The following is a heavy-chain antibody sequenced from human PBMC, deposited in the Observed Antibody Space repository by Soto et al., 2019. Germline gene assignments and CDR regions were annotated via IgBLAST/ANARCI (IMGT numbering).Heavy chain of an antibody. CDR3: ERVTGYNVPDY. CDR1: GHTFSSYA. V-gene: IGHV1-3*01. CDR2: INAGNGNT. J-gene: IGHJ4*02. D-gene: IGHD2-15*01. Sequence: ASVKVSCKASGHTFSSYAMHWVRQAPGQRLEWMGWINAGNGNTKYSQKFQGRVSITRDTSASTVYMELSSLRSEDTAVYYCERVTGYNVPDYWGQGTLVTVSS.